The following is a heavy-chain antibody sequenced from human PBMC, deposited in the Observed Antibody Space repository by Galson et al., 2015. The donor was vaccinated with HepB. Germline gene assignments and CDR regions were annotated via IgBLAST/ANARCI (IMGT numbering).Heavy chain of an antibody. CDR3: AREDYGDYGGYYYGMDV. D-gene: IGHD4-17*01. J-gene: IGHJ6*02. V-gene: IGHV1-18*01. CDR2: ISAYNGNT. CDR1: GYTFTSYG. Sequence: SVKVSCKASGYTFTSYGISWVRQAPGQGLEWMGWISAYNGNTNYAQKLQGRVTMTTDTSTSTAYMELRSLRSDDTAVYYCAREDYGDYGGYYYGMDVWGQGTTVTVSS.